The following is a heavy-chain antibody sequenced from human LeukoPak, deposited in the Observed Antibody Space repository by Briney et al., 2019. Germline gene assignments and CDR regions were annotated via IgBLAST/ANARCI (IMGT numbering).Heavy chain of an antibody. CDR1: GGSVSSGGFS. CDR3: ARLRWFGELLYFDY. V-gene: IGHV4-30-2*01. J-gene: IGHJ4*02. Sequence: PSETLSLTCAVSGGSVSSGGFSWRWIRQPPGKGLECIGSISHTGSTYYNPSLKSRVTISVDTSKNQFSLKLSSVTAADTAVYYCARLRWFGELLYFDYWGQGTLVTVSS. D-gene: IGHD3-10*01. CDR2: ISHTGST.